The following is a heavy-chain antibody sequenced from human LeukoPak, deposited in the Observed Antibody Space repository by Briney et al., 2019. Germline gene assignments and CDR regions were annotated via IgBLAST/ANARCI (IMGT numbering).Heavy chain of an antibody. V-gene: IGHV3-23*01. D-gene: IGHD5-18*01. J-gene: IGHJ4*02. CDR2: ISGSGGST. CDR1: GFTFSSYA. CDR3: ATVRHVDTMLDY. Sequence: GGSLRLSCAASGFTFSSYAMSWVRQAPGKGLEWVSAISGSGGSTYYADSVKGRFTISRDNSKNTLYLQMNSLRAEDTAVYYCATVRHVDTMLDYWGQGTLVTVSS.